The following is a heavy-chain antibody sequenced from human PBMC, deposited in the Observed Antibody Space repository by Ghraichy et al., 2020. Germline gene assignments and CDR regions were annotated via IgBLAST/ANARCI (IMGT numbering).Heavy chain of an antibody. V-gene: IGHV4-34*01. CDR3: ARGSLERKYYDFWSADYGMDV. CDR2: INHSGST. CDR1: GGSFSGYY. Sequence: SETLSLTCAVYGGSFSGYYWSWIRQPPGKGLEWIGEINHSGSTNYNPSLKSRVTISVDTSKNQFSLKLSSVTAADTAVYYCARGSLERKYYDFWSADYGMDVWGQGTTVTVSS. J-gene: IGHJ6*02. D-gene: IGHD3-3*01.